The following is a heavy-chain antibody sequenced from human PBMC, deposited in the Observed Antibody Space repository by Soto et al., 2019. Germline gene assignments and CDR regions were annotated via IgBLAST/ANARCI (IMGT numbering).Heavy chain of an antibody. Sequence: QVQLLQSGAEVKKPGSSVRVSCEASGGTFRTYAISWVRQAPGQGLEWMGEIIPIFGTVNYAQKFQGRVTXTXDXXTTTVYMDLRSLRSEDTAGYYCAKGAVAGTPTSYYCYGMDVWGQGTTVTVSS. D-gene: IGHD6-19*01. V-gene: IGHV1-69*05. J-gene: IGHJ6*02. CDR3: AKGAVAGTPTSYYCYGMDV. CDR1: GGTFRTYA. CDR2: IIPIFGTV.